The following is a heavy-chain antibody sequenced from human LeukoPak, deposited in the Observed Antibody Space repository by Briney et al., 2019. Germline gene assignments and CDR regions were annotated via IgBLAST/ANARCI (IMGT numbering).Heavy chain of an antibody. J-gene: IGHJ4*02. Sequence: GGSLRLSCAASGFTFSSYAMSWVRQAPGKGLEWVSAISGSGGSTYYADSVKGRFTISRDNTKSTPYLQMNSLRAEDTAVYYCAKVLYGDYGWGQGTLVTLSS. D-gene: IGHD4-17*01. CDR2: ISGSGGST. CDR3: AKVLYGDYG. V-gene: IGHV3-23*01. CDR1: GFTFSSYA.